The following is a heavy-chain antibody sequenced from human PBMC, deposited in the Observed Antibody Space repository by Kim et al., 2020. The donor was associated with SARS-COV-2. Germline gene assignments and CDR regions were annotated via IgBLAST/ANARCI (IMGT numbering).Heavy chain of an antibody. J-gene: IGHJ4*02. D-gene: IGHD6-19*01. CDR3: ARGSGWAFDH. Sequence: ASVKVSCKASGYTFINYVMHWVRQAPGQRLEWIGLISIGHDDTKYSQKFRGRVTITRDTTASTAYMELSSLRSEDTAVYYCARGSGWAFDHWGQGTLVTV. V-gene: IGHV1-3*04. CDR1: GYTFINYV. CDR2: ISIGHDDT.